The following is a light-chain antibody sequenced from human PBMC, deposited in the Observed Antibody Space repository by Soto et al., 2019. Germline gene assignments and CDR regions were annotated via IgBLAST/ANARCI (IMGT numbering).Light chain of an antibody. J-gene: IGKJ4*01. CDR3: HQHRSSVRA. CDR2: GAS. Sequence: EIVLTQSPATLSLSPAERATLSCRASQSVSNTSLAWYQHKRGQAPRPLIYGASSRATGTPDRFSGSGSGTDFTLISSRLEPEDFALYYCHQHRSSVRAFGGGTKVDIK. V-gene: IGKV3-20*01. CDR1: QSVSNTS.